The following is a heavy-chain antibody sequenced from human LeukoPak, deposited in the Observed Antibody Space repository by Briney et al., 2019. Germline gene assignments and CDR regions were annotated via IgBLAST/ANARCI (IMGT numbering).Heavy chain of an antibody. CDR1: GGSISSGDYY. V-gene: IGHV4-30-4*08. Sequence: PSETLSLTCTVSGGSISSGDYYWSWIRQPPGKGLEWIGCIYYSGSTYYNPSLKSRVTISVDTSKNQFSLKLSSVTAADTAVYYCARGGVYYDFWSGYYTGYFDYWGQGTLVTVSS. CDR2: IYYSGST. J-gene: IGHJ4*02. D-gene: IGHD3-3*01. CDR3: ARGGVYYDFWSGYYTGYFDY.